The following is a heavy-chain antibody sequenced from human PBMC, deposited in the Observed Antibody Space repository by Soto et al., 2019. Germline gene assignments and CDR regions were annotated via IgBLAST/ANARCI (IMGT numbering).Heavy chain of an antibody. Sequence: ASVKVSCKASGYTFTSYGISWVRQAPGQGLEWMGWISAYNGNTNYAQKLQGRVTMTTDTSTSTAYMELGSLRSDDTAVYYCARELVVVAATPSYYYYYYGMDVWGQGTTVTVSS. V-gene: IGHV1-18*01. CDR3: ARELVVVAATPSYYYYYYGMDV. D-gene: IGHD2-15*01. CDR2: ISAYNGNT. CDR1: GYTFTSYG. J-gene: IGHJ6*02.